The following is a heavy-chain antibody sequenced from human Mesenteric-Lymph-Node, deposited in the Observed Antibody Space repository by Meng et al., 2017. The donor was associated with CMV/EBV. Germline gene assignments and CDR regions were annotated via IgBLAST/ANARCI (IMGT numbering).Heavy chain of an antibody. CDR2: IYSGGNR. D-gene: IGHD3-3*01. CDR1: GFSVSNNY. Sequence: GESLKISCAASGFSVSNNYMAWVRQAAGKGLEWVSVIYSGGNRYYTDSVKGRFTIARDDSKNTLFLQMNSLRPEDTAVYYCVRGMYDFSSGYFSRPPNYAMDVWGQGTAVTVSS. J-gene: IGHJ6*01. V-gene: IGHV3-66*02. CDR3: VRGMYDFSSGYFSRPPNYAMDV.